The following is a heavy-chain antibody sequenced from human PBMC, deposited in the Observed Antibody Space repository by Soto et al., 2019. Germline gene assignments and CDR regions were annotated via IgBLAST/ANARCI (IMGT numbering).Heavy chain of an antibody. CDR1: GFTFSIYW. D-gene: IGHD2-2*01. Sequence: GGSLRLSCAASGFTFSIYWMSWVRQAPGKGLEWVANIKQDGSEKYYVDSVKGRFTISRDNAKNSLYLQMNSLRAEDTAVYYCARAGVVPAASYYYMEVWGKGTTVTVSS. CDR2: IKQDGSEK. V-gene: IGHV3-7*01. J-gene: IGHJ6*03. CDR3: ARAGVVPAASYYYMEV.